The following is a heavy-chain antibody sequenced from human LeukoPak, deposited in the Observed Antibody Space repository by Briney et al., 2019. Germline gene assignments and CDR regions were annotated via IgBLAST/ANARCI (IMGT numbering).Heavy chain of an antibody. CDR2: IIPIIGTA. V-gene: IGHV1-69*05. Sequence: SVKVTCKASGGTFSSYAISWVRQAPGQGLEWMGRIIPIIGTANYAQKFQGRVTITTDESTSTAYMELSTLTAEDTAVYYCARESRDAYNFGSWGQGTMVTVSS. CDR1: GGTFSSYA. CDR3: ARESRDAYNFGS. D-gene: IGHD5-24*01. J-gene: IGHJ4*02.